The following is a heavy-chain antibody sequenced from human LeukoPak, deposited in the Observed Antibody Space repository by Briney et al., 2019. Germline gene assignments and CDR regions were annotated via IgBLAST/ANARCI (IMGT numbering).Heavy chain of an antibody. J-gene: IGHJ4*02. V-gene: IGHV3-23*01. Sequence: GGSLRLSCVASRFTFNTYAVNWVRQAPGKGLEWVSAISSNADITYYADSVRGRFSISRDNSKNPVFLQMTSLRAEDTAVYYCATVKRDCSGGTCYSYDYWGQGTLVTVSS. D-gene: IGHD2-15*01. CDR3: ATVKRDCSGGTCYSYDY. CDR2: ISSNADIT. CDR1: RFTFNTYA.